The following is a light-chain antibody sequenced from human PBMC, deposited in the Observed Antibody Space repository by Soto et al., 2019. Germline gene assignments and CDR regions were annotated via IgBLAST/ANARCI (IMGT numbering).Light chain of an antibody. CDR3: QQYNDWPWT. J-gene: IGKJ1*01. V-gene: IGKV3-15*01. CDR2: GAS. CDR1: QSLHSN. Sequence: EILMTQSPATLSVSPGERATLSCRASQSLHSNLAWYQQKPGQAPRILIYGASTRATGIPARFSGSVSRTEITLTISSLQSEDFPVYHGQQYNDWPWTFCQVTKVDIK.